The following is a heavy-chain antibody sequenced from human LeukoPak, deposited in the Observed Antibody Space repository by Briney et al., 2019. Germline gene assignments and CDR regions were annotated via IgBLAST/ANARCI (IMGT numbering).Heavy chain of an antibody. CDR1: GYRYNTYW. J-gene: IGHJ4*02. Sequence: GESLKISCKGSGYRYNTYWIGWVRQMHGKGLEWMGIIYPGDSDTRYSPSFQGQVTISADKSISTAYLQWSSLKASDTAMYYCARRLGYCSSTSCFLDYWGQGTLVTVSS. CDR2: IYPGDSDT. V-gene: IGHV5-51*01. CDR3: ARRLGYCSSTSCFLDY. D-gene: IGHD2-2*01.